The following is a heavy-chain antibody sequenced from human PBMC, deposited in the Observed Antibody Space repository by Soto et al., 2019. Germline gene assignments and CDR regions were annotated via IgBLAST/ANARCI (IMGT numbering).Heavy chain of an antibody. J-gene: IGHJ5*02. V-gene: IGHV1-69*13. Sequence: SVKVSCKASGGTFSSYAISWVRQAPGQGLEWMGGIIPIFGTANYAQKFQGRVTITADESTSTAYMELSSLRSEDTAVYYCARRKFSGYVNWFDPWGQGTLVTVSS. CDR2: IIPIFGTA. CDR3: ARRKFSGYVNWFDP. CDR1: GGTFSSYA. D-gene: IGHD5-12*01.